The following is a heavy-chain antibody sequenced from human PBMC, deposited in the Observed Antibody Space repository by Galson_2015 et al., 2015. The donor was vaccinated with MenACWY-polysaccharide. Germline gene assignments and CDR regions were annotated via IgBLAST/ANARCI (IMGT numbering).Heavy chain of an antibody. CDR2: MNPNSGNT. CDR1: GYTFTSYD. CDR3: ARNGIFGVVTQFDY. J-gene: IGHJ4*02. D-gene: IGHD3-3*01. V-gene: IGHV1-8*01. Sequence: SVKVACKASGYTFTSYDIKWVRQAAGQGLEGMRWMNPNSGNTGYAQTFQGRVTMTRNTSISTAYMQLSSLRSEDTAVYYCARNGIFGVVTQFDYWGQGTLVTVSS.